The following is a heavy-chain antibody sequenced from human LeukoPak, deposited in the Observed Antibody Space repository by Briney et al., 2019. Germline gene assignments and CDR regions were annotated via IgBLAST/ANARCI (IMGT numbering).Heavy chain of an antibody. CDR3: ARGYCSSTSCYSYFDY. CDR2: INHSGST. D-gene: IGHD2-2*01. CDR1: GGSFSGYY. Sequence: PSETLSLTCAVYGGSFSGYYWSWIRQPPGKGLEWIGEINHSGSTNYNPSLKSRVTISVDTSKNQFSLKLSSVTAADTAVYYCARGYCSSTSCYSYFDYWGQGILVTVSS. V-gene: IGHV4-34*01. J-gene: IGHJ4*02.